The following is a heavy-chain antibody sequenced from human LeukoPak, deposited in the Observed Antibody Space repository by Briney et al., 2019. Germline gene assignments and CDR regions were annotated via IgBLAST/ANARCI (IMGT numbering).Heavy chain of an antibody. V-gene: IGHV3-21*01. Sequence: PGGSLRLSCAASGFTFSSYSMNWVRQAPGKGLEWVSSISSSSSYIYYADSVKGRFTISRDNAKNSLYLQMNSLRAEDTAVYYCAKESGDHFEAFDVWGQGTMVTVSS. CDR2: ISSSSSYI. CDR1: GFTFSSYS. D-gene: IGHD1-26*01. CDR3: AKESGDHFEAFDV. J-gene: IGHJ3*01.